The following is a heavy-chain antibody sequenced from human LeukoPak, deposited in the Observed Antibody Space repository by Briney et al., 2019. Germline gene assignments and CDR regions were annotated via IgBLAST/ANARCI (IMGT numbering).Heavy chain of an antibody. D-gene: IGHD2-21*02. J-gene: IGHJ4*02. CDR1: GGSISSNSYY. V-gene: IGHV4-39*02. Sequence: KSSETLSLTCAVSGGSISSNSYYWGWIRQPPGKGLEWIGSIYYSGSTYYNPFLKSRVTISVDTSNNQFSLKLSSMTDADTAVYYCARELAYCGGDCYSFDYWGQGTLVTVSS. CDR2: IYYSGST. CDR3: ARELAYCGGDCYSFDY.